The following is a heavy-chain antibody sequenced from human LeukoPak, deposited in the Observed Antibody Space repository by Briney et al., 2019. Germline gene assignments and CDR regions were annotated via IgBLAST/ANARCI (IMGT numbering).Heavy chain of an antibody. CDR2: VYYSGTT. V-gene: IGHV4-39*07. CDR1: GGSISSSSYY. Sequence: PSETLSLTCTVSGGSISSSSYYWGWIRQSPGKGLEWIGSVYYSGTTYYNPSLKSRVTISVDTSKNQFSLKLNSVTAADTAVYYCARARGYSYSDYWGQGTLVTVSS. J-gene: IGHJ4*02. D-gene: IGHD5-18*01. CDR3: ARARGYSYSDY.